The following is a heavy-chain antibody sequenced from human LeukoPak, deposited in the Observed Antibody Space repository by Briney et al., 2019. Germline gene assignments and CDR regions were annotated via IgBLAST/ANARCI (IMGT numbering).Heavy chain of an antibody. CDR2: ISSSGSTI. J-gene: IGHJ4*02. Sequence: PGGSLRLSCAASGFALSSHWMTWVRQAPGKGLEWVSYISSSGSTIYYADSVKGRFTISRDNAKNSLYLQMNSLRAEDTAVYYCARDLAYSRLDYWGQGMLVTVSS. CDR1: GFALSSHW. D-gene: IGHD5-18*01. V-gene: IGHV3-48*04. CDR3: ARDLAYSRLDY.